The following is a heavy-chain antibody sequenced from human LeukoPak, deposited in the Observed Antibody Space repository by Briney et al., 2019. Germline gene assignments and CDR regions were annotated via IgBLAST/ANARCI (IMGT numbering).Heavy chain of an antibody. Sequence: GASVKVSCKASGDTFTSYVITWVRQAPGQGLEWMGRIIPICATRNYAQKFQGRVTITMDESTSTAYMELSNLRSEDTALYYCARDAIDYSTYRGKGCFDPWGQGTLVTVSS. CDR1: GDTFTSYV. CDR3: ARDAIDYSTYRGKGCFDP. CDR2: IIPICATR. V-gene: IGHV1-69*05. J-gene: IGHJ5*02. D-gene: IGHD4-11*01.